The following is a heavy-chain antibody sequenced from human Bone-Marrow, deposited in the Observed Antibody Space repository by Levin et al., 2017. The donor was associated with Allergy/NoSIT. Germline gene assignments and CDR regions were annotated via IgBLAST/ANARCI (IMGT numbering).Heavy chain of an antibody. J-gene: IGHJ4*02. D-gene: IGHD3/OR15-3a*01. CDR2: LSYSGNT. CDR1: GDSISSTNSF. V-gene: IGHV4-39*01. Sequence: MPSETLSLTCSVSGDSISSTNSFWGWLRQTPERGLEWIGTLSYSGNTYYSPSLRSRVTFSVDTSKTKFFLRLTSVTAADTATYYCARHKADASLIRGLDRAFDSWGQGILATVSS. CDR3: ARHKADASLIRGLDRAFDS.